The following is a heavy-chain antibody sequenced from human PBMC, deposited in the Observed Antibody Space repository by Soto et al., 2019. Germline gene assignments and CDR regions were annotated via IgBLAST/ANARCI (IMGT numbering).Heavy chain of an antibody. CDR2: INHSGST. Sequence: QVQLQQWGAGLLKPSETLSLTCAVYGGSFSGYYWSWIRQPPGKGLEWIGEINHSGSTNYNPSLKSRVTLSVDTAKNQFSLKLSSVTAADTAVYYCARGPVGYSYGWGSGQYWGQGTLVTVSS. J-gene: IGHJ4*02. D-gene: IGHD5-18*01. CDR3: ARGPVGYSYGWGSGQY. V-gene: IGHV4-34*01. CDR1: GGSFSGYY.